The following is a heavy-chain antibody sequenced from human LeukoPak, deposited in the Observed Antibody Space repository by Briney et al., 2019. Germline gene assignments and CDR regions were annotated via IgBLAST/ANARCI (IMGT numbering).Heavy chain of an antibody. D-gene: IGHD3-22*01. J-gene: IGHJ4*02. V-gene: IGHV4-30-4*01. CDR2: IYYSGST. CDR3: ARDGNYYDSSGLSY. Sequence: SETLSLTCTVSGGSISSGDYYWSWIRQPPGKGLEWIGYIYYSGSTYYNPSLKSRVTISVDTSKNQFSLKLSSVTAADTAVYYCARDGNYYDSSGLSYWGQGTLVTVSS. CDR1: GGSISSGDYY.